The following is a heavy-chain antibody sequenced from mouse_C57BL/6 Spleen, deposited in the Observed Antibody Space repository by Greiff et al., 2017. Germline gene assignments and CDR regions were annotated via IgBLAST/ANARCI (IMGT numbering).Heavy chain of an antibody. CDR1: GYAFSSYW. CDR2: IYPGDGDT. V-gene: IGHV1-80*01. J-gene: IGHJ3*01. D-gene: IGHD1-1*01. Sequence: VQLQQSGAELVKPGASVKISCKASGYAFSSYWMNWVKQRPGKGLEWIGQIYPGDGDTNYNGKFKGKATLTADKSSSTAYMQLSSLTSEDSAVYFCAGSSSYEGAWFAYWGQGTLVTVSA. CDR3: AGSSSYEGAWFAY.